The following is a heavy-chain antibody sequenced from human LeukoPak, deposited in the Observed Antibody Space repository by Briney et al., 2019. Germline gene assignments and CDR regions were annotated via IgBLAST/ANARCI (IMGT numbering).Heavy chain of an antibody. Sequence: PSETLSLTCTVSGDSLTTNTYHWTWIRQPPGKGLEWIGTMFYTGSTYHSPSLKSRVTISGDTSKNQFSLKLTSVTAADTAIYYCAKGTFYYESDWGQGTLVTVSS. D-gene: IGHD3-22*01. V-gene: IGHV4-39*07. J-gene: IGHJ4*02. CDR3: AKGTFYYESD. CDR2: MFYTGST. CDR1: GDSLTTNTYH.